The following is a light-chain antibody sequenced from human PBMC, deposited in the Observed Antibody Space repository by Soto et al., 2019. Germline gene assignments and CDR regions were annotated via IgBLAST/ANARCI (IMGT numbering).Light chain of an antibody. V-gene: IGLV2-11*01. Sequence: QSALTQPPSVSGSPGQSVTISCTGTSSDVGGYDYVSWYQQHPGKAPKLLIYDVTKRPSGVPDRFSGSKSGNTASLTISGLRAEDEADFFCCSYGGSFPYVFGTGTKVTV. J-gene: IGLJ1*01. CDR2: DVT. CDR1: SSDVGGYDY. CDR3: CSYGGSFPYV.